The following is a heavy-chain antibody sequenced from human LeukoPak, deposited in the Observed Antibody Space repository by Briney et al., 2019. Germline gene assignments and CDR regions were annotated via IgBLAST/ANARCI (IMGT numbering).Heavy chain of an antibody. CDR1: GDSISSSTCN. CDR2: ISQSGNS. J-gene: IGHJ4*02. CDR3: ARDQVDYDIPDHFDY. Sequence: SQTLSLTCKVSGDSISSSTCNWSWIRQPPGKGLEWIGYISQSGNSYFTPSLKSRATISVDRSKNHFSLTLISVTAADTAVYFCARDQVDYDIPDHFDYWGKGTLVTVSS. V-gene: IGHV4-30-2*01. D-gene: IGHD3-22*01.